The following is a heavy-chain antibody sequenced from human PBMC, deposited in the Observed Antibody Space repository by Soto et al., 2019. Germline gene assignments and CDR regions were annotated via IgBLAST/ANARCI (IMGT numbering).Heavy chain of an antibody. D-gene: IGHD2-8*01. CDR1: GYTFTGYY. CDR3: ASLVMVYAIPSYGMDV. J-gene: IGHJ6*02. CDR2: IIPIFGTA. Sequence: ASVKVSCKASGYTFTGYYIHWVRQAPGQGLEWMGGIIPIFGTANYAQKFQGRVTITADESTSTAYMELSSLRSEDTAVYYCASLVMVYAIPSYGMDVWCQGPTVTLFS. V-gene: IGHV1-69*13.